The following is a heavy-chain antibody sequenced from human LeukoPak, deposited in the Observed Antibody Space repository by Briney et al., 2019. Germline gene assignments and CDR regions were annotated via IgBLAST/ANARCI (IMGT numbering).Heavy chain of an antibody. D-gene: IGHD5-12*01. J-gene: IGHJ3*02. Sequence: ASVKVSCKASGYTFTSYGISWVRQAPGQGLEWMGWISAYNGNTNYAQKLQGRVTMTTDTSTSTAYMELRSLRSDDTALYYCAKELYSGYGINAFDIWGQGTMVTVSS. V-gene: IGHV1-18*01. CDR2: ISAYNGNT. CDR1: GYTFTSYG. CDR3: AKELYSGYGINAFDI.